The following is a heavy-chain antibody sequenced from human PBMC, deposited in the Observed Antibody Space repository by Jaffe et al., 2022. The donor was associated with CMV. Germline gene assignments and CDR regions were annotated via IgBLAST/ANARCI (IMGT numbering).Heavy chain of an antibody. J-gene: IGHJ6*03. CDR2: IYYSGST. Sequence: QLQLQESGPGLVKPSETLSLTCTVSGGSISSSSYYWGWIRQPPGKGLEWIGSIYYSGSTYYNPSLKSRVTISVDTSKNQFSLKLSSVTAADTAVYYCARLRYYYDSSGRKLYYMDVWGKGTTVTVSS. D-gene: IGHD3-22*01. CDR1: GGSISSSSYY. CDR3: ARLRYYYDSSGRKLYYMDV. V-gene: IGHV4-39*01.